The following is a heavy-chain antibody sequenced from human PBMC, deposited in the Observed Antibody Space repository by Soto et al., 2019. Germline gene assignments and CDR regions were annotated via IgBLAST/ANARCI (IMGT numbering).Heavy chain of an antibody. J-gene: IGHJ4*02. D-gene: IGHD4-17*01. CDR3: AKATVTTPFDY. CDR2: ISYDGSNK. V-gene: IGHV3-30*18. Sequence: GXSLRLSCAASGFVFISDGIPWFHQAPGKGLEWVAVISYDGSNKYYADSVKGRFTISRDNSKNTLYLQMNSLRAEDTAVYYCAKATVTTPFDYWGQGTLVTVSS. CDR1: GFVFISDG.